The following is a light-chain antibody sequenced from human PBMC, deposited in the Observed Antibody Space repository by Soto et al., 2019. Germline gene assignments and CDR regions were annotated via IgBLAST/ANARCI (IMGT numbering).Light chain of an antibody. CDR1: QSVSSN. Sequence: EIVMTQSPATLSVSPGERATLSCRASQSVSSNLAWYQQKPGKDPRLLISGASTMATGIPARFSGSGSGTEFTLTLSSLQSEDFAVYYCQQYNNWPPWTFGQGTKVEIK. CDR2: GAS. CDR3: QQYNNWPPWT. V-gene: IGKV3-15*01. J-gene: IGKJ1*01.